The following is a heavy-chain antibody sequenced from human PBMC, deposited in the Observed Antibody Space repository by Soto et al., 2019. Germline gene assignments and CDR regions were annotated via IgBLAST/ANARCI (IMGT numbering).Heavy chain of an antibody. CDR3: AKDQQELTYYDFWSGYYKSRYFDY. J-gene: IGHJ4*02. D-gene: IGHD3-3*01. CDR1: GFTFSSYA. V-gene: IGHV3-23*01. CDR2: ISCSVGST. Sequence: GRSLRLSCAASGFTFSSYAMSWVRQAPGKGLEWVSAISCSVGSTYYADSVKVRFTISRDNSKNTLYLQMIILRAEDTALYYCAKDQQELTYYDFWSGYYKSRYFDYWGQGTLVTVSS.